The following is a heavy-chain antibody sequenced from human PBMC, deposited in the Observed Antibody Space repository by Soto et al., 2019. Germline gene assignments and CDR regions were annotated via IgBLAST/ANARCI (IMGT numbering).Heavy chain of an antibody. Sequence: ASVKVSCKSAGGTFSSYAISLVRQAPGQGLEWMGGIIPIFGTANYAQKFQGRVTITADESTSTAYMELSSLRSEDTAVYYCAGEADYGSGSYYNYYYGMDVWGQGTTVTVSS. V-gene: IGHV1-69*13. CDR2: IIPIFGTA. D-gene: IGHD3-10*01. J-gene: IGHJ6*02. CDR3: AGEADYGSGSYYNYYYGMDV. CDR1: GGTFSSYA.